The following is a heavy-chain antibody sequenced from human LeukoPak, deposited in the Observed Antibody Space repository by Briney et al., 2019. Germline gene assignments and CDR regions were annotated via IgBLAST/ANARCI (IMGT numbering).Heavy chain of an antibody. CDR3: ARHLYYYGSGSYYD. CDR2: INHSGST. D-gene: IGHD3-10*01. J-gene: IGHJ4*02. CDR1: GGSFSGYY. Sequence: SETLSLTCAVYGGSFSGYYWSWIRQPPGKGLEWIGEINHSGSTNYNPSLKSRVTISVDTSKNQFSLKLNSVTAADTAVYYCARHLYYYGSGSYYDWGQGTLVTVSS. V-gene: IGHV4-34*01.